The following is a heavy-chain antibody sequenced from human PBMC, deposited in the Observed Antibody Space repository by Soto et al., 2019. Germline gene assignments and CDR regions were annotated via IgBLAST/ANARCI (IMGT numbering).Heavy chain of an antibody. CDR1: GGSIRSGDSY. J-gene: IGHJ1*01. CDR2: IYYSGTT. CDR3: SRTHYSDRSGPAF. Sequence: PSETLSLTCTVSGGSIRSGDSYWSWIRQPPGKGLEWIGYIYYSGTTYYNPSLKSRVTISLDTSKNQFSLNLSSVTAADTAVYYFSRTHYSDRSGPAFWGQGTLVPVSS. D-gene: IGHD3-22*01. V-gene: IGHV4-30-4*01.